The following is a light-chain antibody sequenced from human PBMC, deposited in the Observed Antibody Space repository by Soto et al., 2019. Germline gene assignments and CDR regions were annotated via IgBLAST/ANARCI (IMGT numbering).Light chain of an antibody. CDR2: DAS. Sequence: EIVLTQSPVTLSLSPGERATLSCRASQSVTDFLAWYQQKPGQAPRLLIYDASNRATGIPARFSGSGSGTDFSLTISRLEPEDFAVYYCQERSKCPLTFGGGTKVEIQ. CDR3: QERSKCPLT. V-gene: IGKV3-11*01. J-gene: IGKJ4*01. CDR1: QSVTDF.